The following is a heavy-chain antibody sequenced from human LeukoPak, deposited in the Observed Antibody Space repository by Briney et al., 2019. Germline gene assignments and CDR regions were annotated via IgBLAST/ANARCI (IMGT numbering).Heavy chain of an antibody. Sequence: SETLSLTCTVSGGSISSSSYYWGWIRQPPGKGLEWIGSIYYSGSTYYNPSLKSRVTISVDTSKNQFSLKLSSVTAADTAVYYCARAIPDGGTYYFDYWGQGTLVTVSS. J-gene: IGHJ4*02. CDR1: GGSISSSSYY. CDR3: ARAIPDGGTYYFDY. CDR2: IYYSGST. D-gene: IGHD4-23*01. V-gene: IGHV4-39*07.